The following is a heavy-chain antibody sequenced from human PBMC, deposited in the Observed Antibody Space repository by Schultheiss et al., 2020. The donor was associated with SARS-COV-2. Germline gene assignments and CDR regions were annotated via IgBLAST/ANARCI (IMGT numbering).Heavy chain of an antibody. CDR3: ARGVVVPAAIPDYYYYGMDV. V-gene: IGHV4-30-4*08. Sequence: SETLSLTCSVSGGSVSSGYYHWSWIRQPPGKGLEWIGYIYYSGSTYYNPSLKSRVTISVDTSKNQFSLKLSSVTAADTAVYYCARGVVVPAAIPDYYYYGMDVWGQGTTVTVSS. CDR2: IYYSGST. CDR1: GGSVSSGYYH. D-gene: IGHD2-2*02. J-gene: IGHJ6*02.